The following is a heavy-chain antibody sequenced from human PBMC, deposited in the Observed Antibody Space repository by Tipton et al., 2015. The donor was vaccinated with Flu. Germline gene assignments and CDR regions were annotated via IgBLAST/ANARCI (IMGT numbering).Heavy chain of an antibody. CDR2: MYHGGNT. Sequence: TLSLTCAVSGGSFSSGDHSWSWVRQPPGKGLEWIGNMYHGGNTYYSPSFKSRVTISVDKSKNQFSLKLSSVTAADTAVYYCARAPDYGDVYYYYYGMDVWGQGTTVTVSS. V-gene: IGHV4-30-2*01. CDR1: GGSFSSGDHS. J-gene: IGHJ6*02. D-gene: IGHD4-17*01. CDR3: ARAPDYGDVYYYYYGMDV.